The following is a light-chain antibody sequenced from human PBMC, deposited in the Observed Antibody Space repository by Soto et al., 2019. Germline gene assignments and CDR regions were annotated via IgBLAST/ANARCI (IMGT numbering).Light chain of an antibody. CDR2: GAS. CDR3: QPYNGYRP. V-gene: IGKV1-5*01. Sequence: DIQMTQSPTTLSACVGDRVTITCRASQSISSWLAWYQQKPGKAPKLLIYGASSLESGVPSRFSGSGPGTEFTLTISSLQPDDFATYYCQPYNGYRPFAQGTKVDIK. J-gene: IGKJ1*01. CDR1: QSISSW.